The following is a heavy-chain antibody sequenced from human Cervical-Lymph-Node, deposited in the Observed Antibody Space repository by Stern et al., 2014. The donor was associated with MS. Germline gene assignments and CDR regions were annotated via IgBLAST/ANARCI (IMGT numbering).Heavy chain of an antibody. D-gene: IGHD4-17*01. CDR3: AREGDTTVTTGKNFYHGLDV. Sequence: QVQLVQSGGEVKKPGASVKVSCKASGYTFTSYGINWVRQAPGQGLEGIGWISTYDGPKQTAANFQGRFTMTTDPSTRTAYMELRSLTSDDSAVYYCAREGDTTVTTGKNFYHGLDVWGQGTTVTVSS. CDR1: GYTFTSYG. J-gene: IGHJ6*02. CDR2: ISTYDGPK. V-gene: IGHV1-18*01.